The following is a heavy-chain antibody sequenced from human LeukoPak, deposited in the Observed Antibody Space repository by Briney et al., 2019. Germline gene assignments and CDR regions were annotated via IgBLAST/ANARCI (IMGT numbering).Heavy chain of an antibody. J-gene: IGHJ3*02. D-gene: IGHD1-14*01. CDR1: GFTFSSYS. Sequence: PGGSLRLSCAASGFTFSSYSMNWVRQAPGKGLEWVSSISGSISYIYYADSVKGRFTISRDNAKNSLYLQMNSLRAEDTAVYYSARMRRVGKEDAFDIWGQGTMVTASS. CDR3: ARMRRVGKEDAFDI. V-gene: IGHV3-21*01. CDR2: ISGSISYI.